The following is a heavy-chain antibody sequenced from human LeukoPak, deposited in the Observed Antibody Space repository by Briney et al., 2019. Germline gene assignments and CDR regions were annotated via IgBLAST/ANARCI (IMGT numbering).Heavy chain of an antibody. J-gene: IGHJ4*02. Sequence: GESLKISCKGSGYSFTSYWIGWVRQMPGKGLEWMGSIYPGDSDTRYSPSFQGQVTISADKSISTAYLQWSSLKASDTAMYYCARHRRDYYDSSGYSPFDYWGQGTLVTVSS. CDR1: GYSFTSYW. V-gene: IGHV5-51*01. CDR2: IYPGDSDT. CDR3: ARHRRDYYDSSGYSPFDY. D-gene: IGHD3-22*01.